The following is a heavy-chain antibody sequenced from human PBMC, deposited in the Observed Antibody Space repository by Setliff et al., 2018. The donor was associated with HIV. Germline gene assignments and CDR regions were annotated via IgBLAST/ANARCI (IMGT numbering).Heavy chain of an antibody. Sequence: GGSLRLSCAPSGFTFSSYAMHWVRQAPGKGLEWVAVISYDGSNKYYADSVKGRFTISRDNSKNTLYLQMNSLRAEDTAVYYCARSPIRMRYFDYWGQGALVTVSS. J-gene: IGHJ4*02. CDR3: ARSPIRMRYFDY. CDR2: ISYDGSNK. CDR1: GFTFSSYA. D-gene: IGHD2-8*01. V-gene: IGHV3-30*01.